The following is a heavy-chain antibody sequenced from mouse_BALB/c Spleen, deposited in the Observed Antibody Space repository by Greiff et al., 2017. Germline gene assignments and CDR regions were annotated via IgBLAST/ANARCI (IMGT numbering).Heavy chain of an antibody. V-gene: IGHV3-8*02. Sequence: EVMLVESGPSLVKPSQTLSLTCSVTGDSITSGYWNWIRKFPGNKLEYMGYISYSGSTYYNPSLKSRISITRDTSKNQYYLQLNSVTTEDTATYYCARGGYGNSAWFAYWGQGTLVTVSA. CDR1: GDSITSGY. J-gene: IGHJ3*01. D-gene: IGHD2-1*01. CDR3: ARGGYGNSAWFAY. CDR2: ISYSGST.